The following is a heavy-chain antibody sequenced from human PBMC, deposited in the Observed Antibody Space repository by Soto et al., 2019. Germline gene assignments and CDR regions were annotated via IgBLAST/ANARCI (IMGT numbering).Heavy chain of an antibody. V-gene: IGHV3-23*01. CDR3: AKANDIVVVVAAIDY. CDR1: GFTFSSYA. J-gene: IGHJ4*02. CDR2: ISGSGGST. Sequence: EVQRLESGGGLVQPGGSLRLSCGASGFTFSSYAMSWVRQAPGKGLEWVSGISGSGGSTYYADSVKGRFTISRDNSKNTLYLQMNSMRAEDTAVYYCAKANDIVVVVAAIDYWGQGTLVTVSS. D-gene: IGHD2-15*01.